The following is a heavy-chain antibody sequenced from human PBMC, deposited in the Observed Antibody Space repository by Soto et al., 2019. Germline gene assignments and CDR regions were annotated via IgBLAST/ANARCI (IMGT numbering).Heavy chain of an antibody. CDR2: IWYDGSNK. CDR3: ARDFLRYYDSSGYNVDY. CDR1: GFTFSSYG. Sequence: QVQLVESGGGVVQPGRSLRLSCAASGFTFSSYGMHWVRQAPGKGLEWVAVIWYDGSNKYYADSVKGRFTISRDNSKNTLYLQMNSLRAEDTAVYCCARDFLRYYDSSGYNVDYWGQGTLVTVSS. J-gene: IGHJ4*02. D-gene: IGHD3-22*01. V-gene: IGHV3-33*01.